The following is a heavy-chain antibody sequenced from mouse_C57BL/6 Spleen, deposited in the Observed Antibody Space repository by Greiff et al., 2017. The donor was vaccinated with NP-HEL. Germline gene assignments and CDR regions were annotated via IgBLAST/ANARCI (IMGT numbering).Heavy chain of an antibody. Sequence: QVQLKESGPGLVQPSQSLSITCTVSGFSLTSYGVHWVRPSPGKGLEWLGVIWSGGSTDYNAAFISRLSISKDNSKSQVFFKMNRLQADDTAIYYCARNYYGSSYAMDYWGQGTSVTVSS. CDR3: ARNYYGSSYAMDY. CDR2: IWSGGST. CDR1: GFSLTSYG. D-gene: IGHD1-1*01. J-gene: IGHJ4*01. V-gene: IGHV2-2*01.